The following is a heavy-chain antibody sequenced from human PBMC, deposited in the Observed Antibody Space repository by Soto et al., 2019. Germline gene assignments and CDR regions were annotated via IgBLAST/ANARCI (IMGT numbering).Heavy chain of an antibody. CDR2: IKQDGSET. CDR3: ARDPPYGSGTSLNYGMDV. D-gene: IGHD3-10*01. Sequence: EVQLVESGGGLVQPGGSLRLSCAASGFTFNTYWMTWVRQAQGKGLEWVANIKQDGSETYYVDSVKGRFTISRDNAKNSLYLQMNSLRAEDTAVYYCARDPPYGSGTSLNYGMDVWGQGTTVTVSS. J-gene: IGHJ6*02. V-gene: IGHV3-7*04. CDR1: GFTFNTYW.